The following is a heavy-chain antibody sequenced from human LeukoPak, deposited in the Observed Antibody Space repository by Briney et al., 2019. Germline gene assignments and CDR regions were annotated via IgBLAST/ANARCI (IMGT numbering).Heavy chain of an antibody. D-gene: IGHD6-13*01. CDR2: ISYDGSNK. Sequence: AGGSLRLSCAASGFPLSSYAMSWVRQAPGKGLEWVTAISYDGSNKYYADSVKGRFTISRDNSKNTLYVQMNSLRAEDTAVYYCAKEGYSRGYYSYYYMDVWGKGTTVTVSS. J-gene: IGHJ6*03. CDR3: AKEGYSRGYYSYYYMDV. CDR1: GFPLSSYA. V-gene: IGHV3-30*04.